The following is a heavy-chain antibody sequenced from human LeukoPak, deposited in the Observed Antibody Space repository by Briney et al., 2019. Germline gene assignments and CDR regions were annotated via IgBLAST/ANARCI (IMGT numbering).Heavy chain of an antibody. J-gene: IGHJ4*02. Sequence: GGSLRLSCAASGFTFSSYGMHWVRQAPGKGLEWVAFIRYDGSNKYYADSVKGRFTISRDNSKNTLYLQMNSLRAEDTAVYYCATRPKTHLKYYFDYWGQGTLVTVSS. CDR1: GFTFSSYG. CDR2: IRYDGSNK. V-gene: IGHV3-30*02. D-gene: IGHD1-1*01. CDR3: ATRPKTHLKYYFDY.